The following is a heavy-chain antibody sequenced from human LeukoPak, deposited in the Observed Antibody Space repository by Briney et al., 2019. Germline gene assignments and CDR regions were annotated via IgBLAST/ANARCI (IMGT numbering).Heavy chain of an antibody. Sequence: ASVKVSCKASGYTFTGYYMHWVRQAPGQGLEWMGWINPNSGGTNYAQKFQGRVTMTRDTSISTAYMELSRLRSDDAAVYYCARDSRDCSGGSCYSGDFDYWGQGTLVTVSS. J-gene: IGHJ4*02. D-gene: IGHD2-15*01. CDR3: ARDSRDCSGGSCYSGDFDY. CDR2: INPNSGGT. CDR1: GYTFTGYY. V-gene: IGHV1-2*02.